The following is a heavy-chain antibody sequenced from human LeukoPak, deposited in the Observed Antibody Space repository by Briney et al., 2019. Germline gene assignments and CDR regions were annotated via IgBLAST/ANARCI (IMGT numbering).Heavy chain of an antibody. V-gene: IGHV4-59*01. J-gene: IGHJ4*02. CDR2: FYYTGST. D-gene: IGHD6-19*01. CDR1: GDSSSNNY. Sequence: SETLSLTSTVSGDSSSNNYWTWIRQSPGKGLEWHGYFYYTGSTNYNPSLQSRVTMSVDTSKNQFSLELSSVTSADTAVYYCAQSSGRYLDNWGQGILVTVSS. CDR3: AQSSGRYLDN.